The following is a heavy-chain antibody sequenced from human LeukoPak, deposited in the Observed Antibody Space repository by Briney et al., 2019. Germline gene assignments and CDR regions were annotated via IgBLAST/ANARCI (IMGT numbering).Heavy chain of an antibody. Sequence: ASVKVSCKASGYTFTSYDINWVRQAAGQGLEWMGWMNPNSGNTGYAQKFQGRVTMTRNTHIRTAYMELSSLRSEDTAVYYCARGYSVTTELRNDYWGQGTLVTVSS. CDR2: MNPNSGNT. J-gene: IGHJ4*02. CDR1: GYTFTSYD. D-gene: IGHD4-17*01. CDR3: ARGYSVTTELRNDY. V-gene: IGHV1-8*01.